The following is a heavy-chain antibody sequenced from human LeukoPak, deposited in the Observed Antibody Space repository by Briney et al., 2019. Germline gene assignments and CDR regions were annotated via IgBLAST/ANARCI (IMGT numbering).Heavy chain of an antibody. CDR3: ARNPQTLVVVTGFDL. V-gene: IGHV4-34*01. J-gene: IGHJ2*01. CDR1: GGSFSGYY. D-gene: IGHD2-21*02. CDR2: INHSGST. Sequence: PSETLSLTCAVYGGSFSGYYWSWIRQPPGKGLEWIGEINHSGSTNYNPSLKSRVTISVDTSKNQFSLKLSSVTAADTAVYYCARNPQTLVVVTGFDLWGRGTLVTVSS.